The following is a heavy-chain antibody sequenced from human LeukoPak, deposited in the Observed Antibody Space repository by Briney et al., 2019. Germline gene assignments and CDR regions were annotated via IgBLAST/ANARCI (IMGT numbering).Heavy chain of an antibody. Sequence: SETLSLTCAVYGGSFSGYYWSWIRQPPGKGLEWIGEINHSGSTNYNPSLKSRVTISVDTSKNQFSLKLSSVTAADTAVYYCARVSLRLGELSPPDYWGQGTLVTVSS. CDR2: INHSGST. CDR3: ARVSLRLGELSPPDY. V-gene: IGHV4-34*01. CDR1: GGSFSGYY. J-gene: IGHJ4*02. D-gene: IGHD3-16*02.